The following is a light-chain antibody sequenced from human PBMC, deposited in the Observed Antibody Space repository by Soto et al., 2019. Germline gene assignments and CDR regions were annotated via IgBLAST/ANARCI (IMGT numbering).Light chain of an antibody. Sequence: DIQMTQSPSTLSASVGDRVTITCRASQSISSWLAWYQQKPGKAPKLLIYKASSLESGVPSRFSGSGSGTACPFTISRLEPYDFSAYYCQQYNSYSWTFGQGTKVEIK. CDR2: KAS. J-gene: IGKJ1*01. CDR1: QSISSW. V-gene: IGKV1-5*03. CDR3: QQYNSYSWT.